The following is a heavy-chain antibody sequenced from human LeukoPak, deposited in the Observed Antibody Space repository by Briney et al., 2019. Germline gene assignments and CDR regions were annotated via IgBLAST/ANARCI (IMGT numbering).Heavy chain of an antibody. D-gene: IGHD6-19*01. J-gene: IGHJ4*02. CDR2: IKQDGSEK. Sequence: PGGSLRLSCAASGFTFSIYAMSWVRQAPGKGLEWVANIKQDGSEKYYVDSVKGRFTISRDNAKNSLYLQMNSLRAEDTAVYYCARVNSGWFDYWGQGTLVTVSS. CDR3: ARVNSGWFDY. CDR1: GFTFSIYA. V-gene: IGHV3-7*01.